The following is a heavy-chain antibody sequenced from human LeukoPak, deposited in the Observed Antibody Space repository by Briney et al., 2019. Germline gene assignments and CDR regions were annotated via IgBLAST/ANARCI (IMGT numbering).Heavy chain of an antibody. Sequence: PGGSLRLSCTASGFTFRTFWMAWVRQAPGKGLEWVAIIKQDGSEKKSVDSVKGRFTISRDNAKNSLYLQMNSLRAEDTAVYYCARDPGRGYDIWGQWTMATVSS. D-gene: IGHD3-22*01. CDR2: IKQDGSEK. CDR1: GFTFRTFW. J-gene: IGHJ3*02. V-gene: IGHV3-7*01. CDR3: ARDPGRGYDI.